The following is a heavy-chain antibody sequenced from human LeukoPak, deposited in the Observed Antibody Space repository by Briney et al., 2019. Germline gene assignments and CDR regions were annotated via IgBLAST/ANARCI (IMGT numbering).Heavy chain of an antibody. Sequence: GGSLRLSCAASGFSVTTYAMGWVRQAPGKGLEWVSAISGSGGSTYYADSVKGRFTISRDNSKNTLYLQMNSLRAEDTAVYYCAKVQDGYNFFDIWGQGTMVTVSS. CDR3: AKVQDGYNFFDI. CDR1: GFSVTTYA. D-gene: IGHD5-24*01. CDR2: ISGSGGST. V-gene: IGHV3-23*01. J-gene: IGHJ3*02.